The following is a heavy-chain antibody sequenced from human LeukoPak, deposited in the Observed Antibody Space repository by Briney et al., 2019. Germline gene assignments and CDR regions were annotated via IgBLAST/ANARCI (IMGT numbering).Heavy chain of an antibody. CDR2: ISSGSSYI. CDR1: GFTFSSYG. CDR3: ARDYSGSYYADY. V-gene: IGHV3-21*01. J-gene: IGHJ4*02. D-gene: IGHD1-26*01. Sequence: GGSLRLSCAASGFTFSSYGMHWVRQAPGKGLEWVSSISSGSSYIYYADSVKGRFTISRDNAKNSLYLQMNSLRAEDTAVYYCARDYSGSYYADYWGQGTLVTVSS.